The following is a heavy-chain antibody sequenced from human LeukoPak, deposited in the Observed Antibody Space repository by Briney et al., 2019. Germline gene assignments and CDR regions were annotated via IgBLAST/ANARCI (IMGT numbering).Heavy chain of an antibody. V-gene: IGHV4-59*01. CDR1: GGSISSYY. J-gene: IGHJ5*02. D-gene: IGHD5/OR15-5a*01. CDR2: IYYSGST. Sequence: SETLSLTCTVSGGSISSYYWSWIRQPPGKGLEWIGYIYYSGSTNYNPSLKSRVTISVDTSENQFSLKLTSVTAADTAVYFRAKYVSTGWFDPWGQGTLVTVSS. CDR3: AKYVSTGWFDP.